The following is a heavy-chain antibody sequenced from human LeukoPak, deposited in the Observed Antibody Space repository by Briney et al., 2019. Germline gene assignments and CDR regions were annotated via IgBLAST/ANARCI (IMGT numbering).Heavy chain of an antibody. CDR2: IYYSGSI. J-gene: IGHJ2*01. Sequence: SETLSLTCTVSGGSISNSSKYWGWIRRPPGKGLEWIGNIYYSGSIYYNPSLKSRVAIFVDTSNNQFSLKLSSVTAADTAVYYCARAGGDEDFRYFDLWGRGTLVTVSS. V-gene: IGHV4-39*01. CDR1: GGSISNSSKY. D-gene: IGHD2-21*01. CDR3: ARAGGDEDFRYFDL.